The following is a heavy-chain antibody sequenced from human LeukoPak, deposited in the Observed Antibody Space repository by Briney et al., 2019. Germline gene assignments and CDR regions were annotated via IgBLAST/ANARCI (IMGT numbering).Heavy chain of an antibody. Sequence: PGGSLRLSCAASGFALSSHWMTWARQAPGKGLEWVASINHNENVNYYVDSVKGRFTISRDNAKNSLYLQMSNLRAEDTAVYFCARGGGLDVWGQGATVTVSS. CDR3: ARGGGLDV. J-gene: IGHJ6*02. V-gene: IGHV3-7*03. CDR1: GFALSSHW. D-gene: IGHD3-16*01. CDR2: INHNENVN.